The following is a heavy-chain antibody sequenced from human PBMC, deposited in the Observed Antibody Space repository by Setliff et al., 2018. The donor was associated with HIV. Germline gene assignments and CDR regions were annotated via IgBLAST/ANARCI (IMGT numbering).Heavy chain of an antibody. V-gene: IGHV4-4*02. D-gene: IGHD2-15*01. J-gene: IGHJ4*02. CDR3: AKGTPSCSFCFDN. CDR1: GGSIGTANW. CDR2: IYYSGNT. Sequence: SETLSLTCAVSGGSIGTANWWSWVRQPPGQGLEWIGEIYYSGNTNYNPSLKSRVTMSVDKPKNHLSLKLSSVTAADTALYYCAKGTPSCSFCFDNWGLGALVTVSS.